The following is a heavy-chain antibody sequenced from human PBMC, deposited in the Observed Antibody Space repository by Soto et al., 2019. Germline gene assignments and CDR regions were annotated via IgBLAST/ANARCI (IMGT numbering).Heavy chain of an antibody. D-gene: IGHD2-21*01. CDR2: IYYSGST. CDR3: ARGGGDDPRYFDL. V-gene: IGHV4-59*01. J-gene: IGHJ2*01. Sequence: QVQLQESGPGLVKPSETLSLTCTVSGGSISSYYWSWIRQPPGKGLGWIGYIYYSGSTNYNPSLKSRVTISVDTSKNQFSLKLSSVTAADTAVYYCARGGGDDPRYFDLWGRGTLVTVSS. CDR1: GGSISSYY.